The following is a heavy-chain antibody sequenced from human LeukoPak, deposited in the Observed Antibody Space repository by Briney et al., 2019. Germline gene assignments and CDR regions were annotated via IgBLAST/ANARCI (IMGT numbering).Heavy chain of an antibody. D-gene: IGHD3-22*01. CDR2: IYYSGST. J-gene: IGHJ3*02. CDR1: GGSISSSSYY. Sequence: SETLSLTCTVSGGSISSSSYYWGWIRQPPGKGLEWIGSIYYSGSTYYNPSLKSRVTISVDTSKNQFSLKLSSVTAADTAVYYCARQYYYDSSGYQGAFDNWGQGTMVTVSS. V-gene: IGHV4-39*01. CDR3: ARQYYYDSSGYQGAFDN.